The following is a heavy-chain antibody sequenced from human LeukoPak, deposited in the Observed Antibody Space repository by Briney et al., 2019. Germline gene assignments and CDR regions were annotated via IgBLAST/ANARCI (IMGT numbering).Heavy chain of an antibody. CDR2: ISSSSSTI. Sequence: GGSLRLSCAASGFTFSSYWMHWVRQAPGKGLEWVSYISSSSSTIYYADSVKGRFTISRDNAKNSLYLQMNSLRAEDTAVYYCARLRVVRGVIISYFDYWGQGTLVTVSS. V-gene: IGHV3-48*04. D-gene: IGHD3-10*01. CDR1: GFTFSSYW. J-gene: IGHJ4*02. CDR3: ARLRVVRGVIISYFDY.